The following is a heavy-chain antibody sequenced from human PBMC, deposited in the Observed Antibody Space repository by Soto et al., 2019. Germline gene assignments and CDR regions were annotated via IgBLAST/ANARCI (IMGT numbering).Heavy chain of an antibody. J-gene: IGHJ6*02. CDR3: ARDHEEHIAAAGLHYGMDV. Sequence: GGSLRLSCAASGFTFSSYDMHWVRQATGKGLEWVSAIGTAGDTYYPGSVKGRFTISRENAKNSLYLQMNSLRAEDTAVYYCARDHEEHIAAAGLHYGMDVWGQGTTVTVSS. V-gene: IGHV3-13*01. D-gene: IGHD6-13*01. CDR1: GFTFSSYD. CDR2: IGTAGDT.